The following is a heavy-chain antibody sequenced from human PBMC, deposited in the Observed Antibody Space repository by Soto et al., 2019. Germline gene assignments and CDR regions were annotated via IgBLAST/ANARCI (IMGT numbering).Heavy chain of an antibody. CDR1: AFTFSSYG. D-gene: IGHD1-26*01. V-gene: IGHV3-30*18. CDR3: AKEGGMSGSYYISSSYYFDY. Sequence: GGLLRLSCVASAFTFSSYGMHWVRQAPGKGLEWVAIISYDGSNTYYADSVKGRFTISRDNSKNTLYLQMNSLRAEDTSVYYCAKEGGMSGSYYISSSYYFDYWGQGTLVTVSS. CDR2: ISYDGSNT. J-gene: IGHJ4*02.